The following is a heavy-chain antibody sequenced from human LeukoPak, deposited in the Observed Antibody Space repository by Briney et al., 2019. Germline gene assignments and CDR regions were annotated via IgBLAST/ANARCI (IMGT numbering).Heavy chain of an antibody. CDR2: MNPNSGNT. J-gene: IGHJ5*02. D-gene: IGHD4-17*01. Sequence: ASVKVSCKASGYTFTSYDINWVRQATGQGLEWMGWMNPNSGNTGYAQKFQGRVTMTRNTSISTAYMELSSLRSEDTAVYYCARGGWTTNWFDPWGQGTLVTASS. CDR1: GYTFTSYD. CDR3: ARGGWTTNWFDP. V-gene: IGHV1-8*01.